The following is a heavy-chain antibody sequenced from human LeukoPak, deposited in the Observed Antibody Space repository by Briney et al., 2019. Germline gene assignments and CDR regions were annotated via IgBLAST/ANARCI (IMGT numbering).Heavy chain of an antibody. V-gene: IGHV1-69*04. CDR3: ARFGRGIGSHGMDV. Sequence: GASVKVSCKASGGTFSSYAISWVRQAPGQGLEWMGRIIPILGIANYAQKFQGRVTITADTSTSTAYMELRSLRSDDTAVYYCARFGRGIGSHGMDVWGQGTTVTVSS. D-gene: IGHD3-16*01. J-gene: IGHJ6*02. CDR2: IIPILGIA. CDR1: GGTFSSYA.